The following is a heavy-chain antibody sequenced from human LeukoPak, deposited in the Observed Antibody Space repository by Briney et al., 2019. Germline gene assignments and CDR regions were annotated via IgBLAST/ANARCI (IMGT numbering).Heavy chain of an antibody. V-gene: IGHV3-30-3*01. CDR2: ISYDGSNK. D-gene: IGHD2-2*03. J-gene: IGHJ4*02. Sequence: GRSLRLSCAASGFTFSSYAMHWVRQAPGKGLEWVAVISYDGSNKYYADSVKGRFTISRDNSKNTLYLQMNSLRAEDTAVYYCARDLVDIVVVPAAQTFDYWGQGTLVTVSS. CDR3: ARDLVDIVVVPAAQTFDY. CDR1: GFTFSSYA.